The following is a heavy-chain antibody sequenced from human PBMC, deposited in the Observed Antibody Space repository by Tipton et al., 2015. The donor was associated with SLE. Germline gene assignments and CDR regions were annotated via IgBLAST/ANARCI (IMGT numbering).Heavy chain of an antibody. CDR3: ARATGNWYFDL. D-gene: IGHD1-14*01. CDR1: GGSFSGYY. Sequence: TLSLTCAVYGGSFSGYYWSWIRQPPGKGLEWIGEINHSGSTNYNPSLKSRVTISVDTSKNQFSLKLSSVTAADTAVYYCARATGNWYFDLWGRGTLVTVPS. J-gene: IGHJ2*01. V-gene: IGHV4-34*01. CDR2: INHSGST.